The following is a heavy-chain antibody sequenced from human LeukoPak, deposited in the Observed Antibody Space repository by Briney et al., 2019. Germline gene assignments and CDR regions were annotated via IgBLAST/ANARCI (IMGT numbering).Heavy chain of an antibody. D-gene: IGHD6-19*01. CDR3: ARVIAVAGGVPPRYFDY. V-gene: IGHV4-59*01. Sequence: SETLSLTCTVSGGSISSYYWSWIRQPPGKGLEWIGYIYYSGSTNYNPSLKSRVTISVDTSKNQFSLRLNSVTAADTAVYYCARVIAVAGGVPPRYFDYWGQGTLVTVSS. CDR1: GGSISSYY. J-gene: IGHJ4*02. CDR2: IYYSGST.